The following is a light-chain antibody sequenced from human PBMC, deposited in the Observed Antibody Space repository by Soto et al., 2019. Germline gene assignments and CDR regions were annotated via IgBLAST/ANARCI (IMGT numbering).Light chain of an antibody. V-gene: IGKV3-20*01. CDR1: QRISSSY. J-gene: IGKJ2*01. CDR2: GAS. CDR3: QQYGSSPYT. Sequence: PGDRATLSCRASQRISSSYLTWYQQKPGQAPRLLIYGASSRATGIPDRFSGSGSGTDFSLTISRLEPEDFAVYYCQQYGSSPYTFGQGTKLEIK.